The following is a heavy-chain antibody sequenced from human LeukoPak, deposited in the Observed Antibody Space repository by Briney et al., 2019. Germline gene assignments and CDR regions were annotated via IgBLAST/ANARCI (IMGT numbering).Heavy chain of an antibody. Sequence: SETLSLTCTVSGGSISSYYWSWIRQPPGKGLEWIGYIYTSGSTNYNPSLKSRVTISVDTSKNQFSLKLSSVTAADTAVYYCARDEPDITMIVVIGGNNYLDPWGQGTPVTVSS. D-gene: IGHD3-22*01. CDR1: GGSISSYY. CDR2: IYTSGST. V-gene: IGHV4-4*09. J-gene: IGHJ5*02. CDR3: ARDEPDITMIVVIGGNNYLDP.